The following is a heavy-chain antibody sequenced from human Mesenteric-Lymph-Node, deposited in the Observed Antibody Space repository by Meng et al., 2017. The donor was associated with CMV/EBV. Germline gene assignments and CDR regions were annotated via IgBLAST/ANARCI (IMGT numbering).Heavy chain of an antibody. J-gene: IGHJ4*02. V-gene: IGHV5-51*01. Sequence: SGYRFTSYWIGWVRHMPGKGLEWMGVIYPGDSDTRYSPSLQGQVTISADKSITTAYLQWSSLKASDTAMYYCARQGFSNGQRYFDYWGQGTLVTVSS. CDR1: GYRFTSYW. CDR2: IYPGDSDT. D-gene: IGHD6-19*01. CDR3: ARQGFSNGQRYFDY.